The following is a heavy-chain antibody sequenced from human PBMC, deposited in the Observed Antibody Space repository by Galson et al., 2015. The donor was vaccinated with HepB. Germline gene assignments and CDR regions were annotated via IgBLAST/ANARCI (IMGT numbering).Heavy chain of an antibody. D-gene: IGHD2/OR15-2a*01. V-gene: IGHV3-13*04. Sequence: SLRLSCAASGFTFSSYDMHWVRQATGKGLEWVSAIGTAGDTYYPGSVKGRFTISRENAKNSLYLQMNSLRAGDTAVYYCARESTRYYGMDVWGQGTTVTVSS. J-gene: IGHJ6*02. CDR2: IGTAGDT. CDR3: ARESTRYYGMDV. CDR1: GFTFSSYD.